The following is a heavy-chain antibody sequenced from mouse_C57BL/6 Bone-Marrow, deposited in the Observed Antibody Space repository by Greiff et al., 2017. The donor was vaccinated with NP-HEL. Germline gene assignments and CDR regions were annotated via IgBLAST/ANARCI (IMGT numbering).Heavy chain of an antibody. V-gene: IGHV1-81*01. CDR3: ARHYGSTSYAMDY. Sequence: QVQLKQSGAELARPGASVKLSCKASGYTFTSYGISWVKQRTGQGLEWIGEIYPRSGNTYYNEKFKGKATLTADKSSSTAYMELRSLTSEDSAVYFCARHYGSTSYAMDYWGQGTSVTVSS. J-gene: IGHJ4*01. D-gene: IGHD1-1*01. CDR2: IYPRSGNT. CDR1: GYTFTSYG.